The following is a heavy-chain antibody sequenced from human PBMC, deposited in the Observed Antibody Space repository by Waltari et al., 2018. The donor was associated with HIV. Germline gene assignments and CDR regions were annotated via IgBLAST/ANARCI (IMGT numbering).Heavy chain of an antibody. Sequence: QVQLQESGPGLVRPSGTLFLTCGVTGGAIRRSKWWSWVRQPPGKGLEWIGDIHHSGNVNYNLSLKSRVAFSVDRSKNHFSLNLTSVTTADTATYFCARLRDYGDYGHYDFWGRGTLVVVSP. J-gene: IGHJ4*02. CDR2: IHHSGNV. D-gene: IGHD4-17*01. V-gene: IGHV4-4*02. CDR1: GGAIRRSKW. CDR3: ARLRDYGDYGHYDF.